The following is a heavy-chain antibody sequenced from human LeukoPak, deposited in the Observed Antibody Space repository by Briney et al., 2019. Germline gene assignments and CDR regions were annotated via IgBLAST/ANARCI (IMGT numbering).Heavy chain of an antibody. CDR2: IYTSGST. D-gene: IGHD1-14*01. CDR3: ARGDRVGYYYYYGMDV. Sequence: PSETLSLTCTVSGGSISSYYWSWIRQPAGKGLEWIGRIYTSGSTNYNPSLKSRVTMSVDTSKNQFSLKLSSVTAADTAVYYCARGDRVGYYYYYGMDVWGQGTTVTVSS. J-gene: IGHJ6*02. CDR1: GGSISSYY. V-gene: IGHV4-4*07.